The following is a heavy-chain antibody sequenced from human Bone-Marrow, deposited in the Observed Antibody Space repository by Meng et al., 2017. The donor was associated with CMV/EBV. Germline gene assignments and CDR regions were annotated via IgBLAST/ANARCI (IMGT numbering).Heavy chain of an antibody. J-gene: IGHJ4*02. CDR1: GGSISSSSYY. CDR2: IYYSGST. V-gene: IGHV4-39*07. CDR3: ASRYCSSTSCYMGLLDY. Sequence: GPLRLSCTVSGGSISSSSYYWGWIRQPPGKGLEWIGSIYYSGSTYYNPSLKSRVTISVDTSKNQFSLKLSSVTAADTAVYYCASRYCSSTSCYMGLLDYWGQGTLVTVSS. D-gene: IGHD2-2*01.